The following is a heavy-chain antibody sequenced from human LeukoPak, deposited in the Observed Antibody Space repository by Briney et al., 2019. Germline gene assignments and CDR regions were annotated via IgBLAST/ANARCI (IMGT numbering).Heavy chain of an antibody. Sequence: GGSLRLSCAASGFTFRSFWLHWVRQVPGKGLVWVSRISTDGTTTDYADSVRGRFTISRDNAKNTLYLQMNSLRAEDTAVYYCVRDLCGDRDYWGQGTLVIVSS. V-gene: IGHV3-74*01. CDR3: VRDLCGDRDY. D-gene: IGHD7-27*01. CDR2: ISTDGTTT. J-gene: IGHJ4*02. CDR1: GFTFRSFW.